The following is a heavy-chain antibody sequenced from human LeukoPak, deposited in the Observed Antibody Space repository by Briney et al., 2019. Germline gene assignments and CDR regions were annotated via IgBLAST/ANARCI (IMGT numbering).Heavy chain of an antibody. D-gene: IGHD5-24*01. V-gene: IGHV3-21*01. J-gene: IGHJ6*02. CDR2: VSSSGEYI. CDR1: GFIFNSYT. Sequence: GGSLRLSCAASGFIFNSYTLNWVRQAPGKGLEWVSSVSSSGEYIYYEDSVRGRFTISRDNAKNSLYLQMNSLRAEDTAVYYCARSPPRWPQGLDYYYGMDVWGQGTTVTVSS. CDR3: ARSPPRWPQGLDYYYGMDV.